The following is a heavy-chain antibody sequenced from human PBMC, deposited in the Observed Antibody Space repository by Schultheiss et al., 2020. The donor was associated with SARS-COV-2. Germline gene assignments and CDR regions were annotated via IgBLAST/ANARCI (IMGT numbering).Heavy chain of an antibody. D-gene: IGHD6-19*01. CDR2: IYTSGST. V-gene: IGHV4-61*02. J-gene: IGHJ3*02. CDR3: ARVPSSGWHDAFDI. Sequence: SQTLSLTCTVSGGSISSGSYYWSWIRQPAGKGLEWIGRIYTSGSTNYNPSLKSRVTISVDTSKNQFSLKLSSVTAADTAVYYCARVPSSGWHDAFDIWGQGTMVTVSS. CDR1: GGSISSGSYY.